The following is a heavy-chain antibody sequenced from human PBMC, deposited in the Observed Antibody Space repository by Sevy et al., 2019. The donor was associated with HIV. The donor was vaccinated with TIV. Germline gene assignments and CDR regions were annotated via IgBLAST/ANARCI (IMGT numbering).Heavy chain of an antibody. CDR1: GFTFSSYD. V-gene: IGHV3-13*01. D-gene: IGHD3-22*01. CDR3: ARATYYYDSSGYSRYYFDY. CDR2: IGTAGDT. Sequence: GGSLRLSCAASGFTFSSYDMHWVRQATGKGLEWVSAIGTAGDTYYPGSVKGRFTISRENAKNSLYLQMNSLSAGETAVYYCARATYYYDSSGYSRYYFDYWGQGTLVTVSS. J-gene: IGHJ4*02.